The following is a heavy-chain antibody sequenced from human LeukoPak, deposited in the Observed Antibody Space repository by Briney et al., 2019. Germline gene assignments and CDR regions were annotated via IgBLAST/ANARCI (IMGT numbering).Heavy chain of an antibody. CDR1: GFTFTSYW. CDR2: INSDGSTT. J-gene: IGHJ4*02. V-gene: IGHV3-74*01. Sequence: GGSLRLSCAASGFTFTSYWMHWVRQAPGKGLVWVSHINSDGSTTSYADSVKGRFTISRDNAKNTLYLQMNSLRAEDTAVYYCASSSGWFYFDYWGQGTLVTVSS. CDR3: ASSSGWFYFDY. D-gene: IGHD6-19*01.